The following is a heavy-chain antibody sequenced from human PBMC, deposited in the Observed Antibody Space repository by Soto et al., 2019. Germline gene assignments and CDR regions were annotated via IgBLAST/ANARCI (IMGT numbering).Heavy chain of an antibody. CDR2: IYYSGST. CDR1: GGSISSGGYY. J-gene: IGHJ4*02. CDR3: ARGRGYDFWSGYPRGFDY. D-gene: IGHD3-3*01. V-gene: IGHV4-31*03. Sequence: SETLSLTCTVSGGSISSGGYYWSWIRQHPGKGLEWIGYIYYSGSTYYNPSLKSRVTISVDTSKNQFSLKLSSVTAADTAVYYCARGRGYDFWSGYPRGFDYWGQGTLVTVSS.